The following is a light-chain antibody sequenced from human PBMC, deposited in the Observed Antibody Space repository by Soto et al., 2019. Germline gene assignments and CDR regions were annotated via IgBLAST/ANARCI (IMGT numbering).Light chain of an antibody. V-gene: IGLV2-8*01. CDR2: EVV. J-gene: IGLJ1*01. CDR1: KNDIGVYDV. Sequence: QSALTQPPSASGSPGQSVTISCTGTKNDIGVYDVVSWYQHHPGKAPRLIIYEVVQRPSGVPDRFSGSKSGNTASLTVSGLQAADGADYFCTSYAGSNTYVFGSGTKVTVL. CDR3: TSYAGSNTYV.